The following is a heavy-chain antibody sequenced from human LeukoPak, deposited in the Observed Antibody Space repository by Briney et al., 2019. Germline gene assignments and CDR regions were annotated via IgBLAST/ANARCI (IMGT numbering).Heavy chain of an antibody. V-gene: IGHV3-30-3*01. CDR1: GFTFSSYA. J-gene: IGHJ4*02. CDR2: ISYDGSNK. D-gene: IGHD5-18*01. CDR3: AKDGRRGYSYGTPAFDY. Sequence: GGSLRLSCAASGFTFSSYAMHWVRQAPGKGLEWVAVISYDGSNKYYADSVKGRFTISRDNSKNTLYLQMNSLRAEDTAVYNCAKDGRRGYSYGTPAFDYWGQGTLVTVSS.